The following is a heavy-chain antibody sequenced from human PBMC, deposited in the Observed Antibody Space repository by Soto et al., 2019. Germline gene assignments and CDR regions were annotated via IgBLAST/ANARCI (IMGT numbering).Heavy chain of an antibody. V-gene: IGHV2-70*01. CDR3: ARFQWPENGMDV. D-gene: IGHD6-19*01. J-gene: IGHJ6*02. CDR2: IDWDDDK. CDR1: GFSLSTSEIC. Sequence: SGPALVNPAQTLPLTCTFSGFSLSTSEICVSWISEPPGKSLGWLALIDWDDDKYYSTSVKTRLTISKDTSKNQVVLTMTNMDPVDTATYYCARFQWPENGMDVWGQGTTVTVSS.